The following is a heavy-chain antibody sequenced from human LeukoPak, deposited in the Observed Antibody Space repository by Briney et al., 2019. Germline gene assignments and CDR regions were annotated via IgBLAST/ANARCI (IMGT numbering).Heavy chain of an antibody. CDR2: IYPGDSDT. CDR1: GYSFTSYW. Sequence: GESLKISCKGSGYSFTSYWIGWVRQMPGKGLEWMGIIYPGDSDTRYSPSFQGQVTISADKSISTAYLQWSSLKASDTAMYYCARHEVGHSNYGGRWFDPWGQGTLVTVSS. J-gene: IGHJ5*02. V-gene: IGHV5-51*01. CDR3: ARHEVGHSNYGGRWFDP. D-gene: IGHD4-11*01.